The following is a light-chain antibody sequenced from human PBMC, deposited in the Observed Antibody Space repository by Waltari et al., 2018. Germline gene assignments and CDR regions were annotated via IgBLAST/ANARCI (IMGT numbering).Light chain of an antibody. V-gene: IGKV3-20*01. CDR2: GAS. Sequence: ETASTQSPGTLSSSPAESATLPCRASQSGSSSSLAWYQQKPGQAPRLLIYGASSRATGIPDRFSGSGSGKDFSHTISRLEPEDFAVYYCQQYSSLPLTFGPGTKVDLK. J-gene: IGKJ3*01. CDR3: QQYSSLPLT. CDR1: QSGSSSS.